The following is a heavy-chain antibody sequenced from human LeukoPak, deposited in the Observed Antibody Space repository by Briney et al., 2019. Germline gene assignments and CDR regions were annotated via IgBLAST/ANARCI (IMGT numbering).Heavy chain of an antibody. CDR1: GGSISSSGYY. V-gene: IGHV4-39*02. Sequence: SETLSLTCTVSGGSISSSGYYCAWIRQPPGKGLEWIGSIYYSGSTYYNPSLKSRVTISVDTSKNQFSLKLSSVTAADTAVYYCAKERTYYDILTGYSYWYFDLWGRGALVTVSS. CDR2: IYYSGST. J-gene: IGHJ2*01. D-gene: IGHD3-9*01. CDR3: AKERTYYDILTGYSYWYFDL.